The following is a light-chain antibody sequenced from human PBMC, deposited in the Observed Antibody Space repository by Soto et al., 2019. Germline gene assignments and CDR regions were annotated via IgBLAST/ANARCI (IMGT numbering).Light chain of an antibody. CDR2: GAS. J-gene: IGKJ1*01. Sequence: EMLMTKSPATLSVSPGETATLSCRASQSVSSNLAWYQQKPGQAPRLLIYGASSRATGIPARFSGSGSGTEFTLTISSLQSEDSAVYFCQQYNNWPRTFGQGTKVDIK. CDR1: QSVSSN. V-gene: IGKV3-15*01. CDR3: QQYNNWPRT.